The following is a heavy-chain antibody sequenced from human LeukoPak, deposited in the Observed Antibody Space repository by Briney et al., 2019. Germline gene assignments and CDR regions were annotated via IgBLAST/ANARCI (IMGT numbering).Heavy chain of an antibody. V-gene: IGHV3-7*04. CDR2: IKQDGSEK. Sequence: GGSLRLSCAASGFTLSSYWMSWVRQAPGKGLEWVTNIKQDGSEKYYVDSVKGRLTISRDNAKNSLYLQMNSLRVEDTAVYYCARGGAPPLRFYDWPFDYWGQGTLVTVSS. J-gene: IGHJ4*02. CDR3: ARGGAPPLRFYDWPFDY. D-gene: IGHD3-9*01. CDR1: GFTLSSYW.